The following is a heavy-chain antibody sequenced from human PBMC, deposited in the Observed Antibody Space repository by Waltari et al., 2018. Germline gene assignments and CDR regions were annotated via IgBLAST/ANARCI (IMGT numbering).Heavy chain of an antibody. Sequence: EVQLVESGGGLVQPGGSLRLSCAASGFTFSSYSMNWVRQAPGKGLEWVSYISSSSSTIYYADSVKGRFTISRDNAKNSLYLQMNSLRAEDTAVYYCAVPSGGYAFDIWGQGTMVTVSS. CDR3: AVPSGGYAFDI. CDR2: ISSSSSTI. D-gene: IGHD1-26*01. V-gene: IGHV3-48*01. J-gene: IGHJ3*02. CDR1: GFTFSSYS.